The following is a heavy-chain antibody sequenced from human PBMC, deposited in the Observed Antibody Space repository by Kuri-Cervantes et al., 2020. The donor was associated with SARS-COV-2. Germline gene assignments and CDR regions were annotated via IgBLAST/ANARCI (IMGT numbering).Heavy chain of an antibody. V-gene: IGHV4-59*08. D-gene: IGHD6-6*01. CDR2: IYYSGST. CDR3: AREGSSSANYYYYYMDV. CDR1: GGSISSHY. Sequence: SETLSLTCTVSGGSISSHYWSWNRQPPGKGLEWIGYIYYSGSTNYNPSLKSRVTISVDTSKNQFSLKLSSVTAADTAVYYCAREGSSSANYYYYYMDVWGKGTTVTVSS. J-gene: IGHJ6*03.